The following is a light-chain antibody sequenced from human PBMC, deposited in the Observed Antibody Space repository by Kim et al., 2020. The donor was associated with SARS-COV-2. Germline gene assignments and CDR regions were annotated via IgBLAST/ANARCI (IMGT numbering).Light chain of an antibody. CDR3: MQTTRGPYT. J-gene: IGKJ2*01. Sequence: QPASITCRFNQRLGHSGGRSYLNGFHRRPCQSPRLLICKISTRDSGDPDRLSGSGSGTDITLEISRVEAEDVGIYYCMQTTRGPYTFGGGTKLGI. CDR1: QRLGHSGGRSY. CDR2: KIS. V-gene: IGKV2-30*02.